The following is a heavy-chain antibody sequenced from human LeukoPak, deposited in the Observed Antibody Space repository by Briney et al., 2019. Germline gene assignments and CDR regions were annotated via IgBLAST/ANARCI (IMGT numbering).Heavy chain of an antibody. CDR1: GFTFSSYA. Sequence: GGSLRLSCAASGFTFSSYAMSWVRQAPGKGLEWVSAISGSGGSTYYADSVKGRFTISRDNSKNTLYLQMNSLRAEDTAVYYCAKDHPYYDFWSGYYLGDYYYYYMDVWGKGTTVTVSS. J-gene: IGHJ6*03. CDR2: ISGSGGST. CDR3: AKDHPYYDFWSGYYLGDYYYYYMDV. V-gene: IGHV3-23*01. D-gene: IGHD3-3*01.